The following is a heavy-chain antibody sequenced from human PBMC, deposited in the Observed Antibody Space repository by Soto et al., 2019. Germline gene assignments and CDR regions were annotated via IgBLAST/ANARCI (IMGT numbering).Heavy chain of an antibody. CDR3: ARRDRSGFSYWLDT. J-gene: IGHJ5*02. CDR1: GGSISSGDYY. CDR2: IYFSGTT. D-gene: IGHD3-22*01. Sequence: SETLSLTCTVSGGSISSGDYYWSWIRQHPGKGLEWIGTIYFSGTTYYNPSLKSRVTISVDTSKSQFSLRLSSVTAADTAVYYCARRDRSGFSYWLDTWGQGTLVTVSS. V-gene: IGHV4-31*03.